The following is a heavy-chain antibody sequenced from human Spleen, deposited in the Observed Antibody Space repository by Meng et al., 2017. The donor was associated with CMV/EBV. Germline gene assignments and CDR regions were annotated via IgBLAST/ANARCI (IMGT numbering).Heavy chain of an antibody. CDR2: INHSGST. V-gene: IGHV4-34*01. J-gene: IGHJ4*02. D-gene: IGHD2-21*02. Sequence: QVPLQQWGAGLLKPSETLSLTCAGYGGSFSGYYWSWIRQPPGKGLEWIGEINHSGSTNYNPSLKSRVTISVDTSKNQFSLKLSSVTAADTAVYYCARGPYYCGGDCYDFDYWGQGTLVTVSS. CDR1: GGSFSGYY. CDR3: ARGPYYCGGDCYDFDY.